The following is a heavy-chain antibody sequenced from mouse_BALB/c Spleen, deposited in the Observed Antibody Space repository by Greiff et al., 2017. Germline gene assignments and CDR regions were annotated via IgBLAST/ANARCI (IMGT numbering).Heavy chain of an antibody. Sequence: EVQVVESGGGLVQPGGSRKLSCAASGFTFSSFGMHWVRQAPEKGLEWVAYISSGSSTIYYADTVKGRFTISRDNPKNTLFLQMTSLRSEDTAMYYCAREVRHAMDYWGQGTSVTVSS. J-gene: IGHJ4*01. V-gene: IGHV5-17*02. CDR2: ISSGSSTI. CDR1: GFTFSSFG. CDR3: AREVRHAMDY. D-gene: IGHD2-14*01.